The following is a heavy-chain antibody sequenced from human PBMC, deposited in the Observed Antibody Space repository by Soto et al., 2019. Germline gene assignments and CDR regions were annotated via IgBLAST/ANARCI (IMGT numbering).Heavy chain of an antibody. CDR1: TGSSDSFY. V-gene: IGHV4-59*01. CDR2: FFYTGST. D-gene: IGHD5-12*01. CDR3: ARSRDGYNLNPIDQ. Sequence: QVQLQVSGPGLVKPSATLSLSCTVSTGSSDSFYWSWIRRPPGKGLEWIGYFFYTGSTNHNPSLKGRVTISLDMSSSQFSLSLTSVTAADTAMYYCARSRDGYNLNPIDQWGQGLLVTVSS. J-gene: IGHJ4*02.